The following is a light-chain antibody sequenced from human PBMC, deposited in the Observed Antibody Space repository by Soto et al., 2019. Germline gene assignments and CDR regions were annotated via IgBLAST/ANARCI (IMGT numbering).Light chain of an antibody. V-gene: IGKV3-11*01. CDR1: QSLSSY. Sequence: EIVLTQSPATLSLSPGERATLSCRASQSLSSYLAWYQQKPGQAPRLLIYDASNRATGIPARFSGSGSGTDFTLTISSLEPEDFAVYYCQHYDNTPPSVTFGPGTKVDIK. J-gene: IGKJ3*01. CDR3: QHYDNTPPSVT. CDR2: DAS.